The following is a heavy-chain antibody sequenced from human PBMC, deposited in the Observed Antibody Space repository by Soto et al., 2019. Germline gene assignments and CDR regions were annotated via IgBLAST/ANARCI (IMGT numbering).Heavy chain of an antibody. CDR3: TVDYGDYVREYFQH. J-gene: IGHJ1*01. Sequence: ESGGGLVQPGRSLRLSCTASGFTFGDYAMSWFRQAPGKGLEWVGFIRSKAYGGTTEYAASVKGRFTISRDDSKSIAYLQMNSLKTEDTAVYYCTVDYGDYVREYFQHWGQGTLVTVSS. D-gene: IGHD4-17*01. CDR2: IRSKAYGGTT. V-gene: IGHV3-49*03. CDR1: GFTFGDYA.